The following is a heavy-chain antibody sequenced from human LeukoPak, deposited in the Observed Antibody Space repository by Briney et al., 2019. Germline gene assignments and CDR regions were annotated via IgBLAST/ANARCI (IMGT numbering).Heavy chain of an antibody. CDR2: ISDSGST. D-gene: IGHD4-17*01. CDR3: ARVFRGAVTSNWFDP. Sequence: SETLSLTCTVSGGSINGYFWTWIRQPPGKGLEWIGYISDSGSTNYNPSLTSRVTLSVDSSNTEFSLRLNSVTAADTAVYYCARVFRGAVTSNWFDPWGQGTPVTVSS. CDR1: GGSINGYF. V-gene: IGHV4-59*01. J-gene: IGHJ5*02.